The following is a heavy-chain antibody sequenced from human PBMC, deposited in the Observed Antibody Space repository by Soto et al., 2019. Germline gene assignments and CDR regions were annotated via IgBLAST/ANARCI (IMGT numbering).Heavy chain of an antibody. Sequence: PSETLSLTCAVSGGSISSGGYSWSWIRQPLGKGLEWIGYIYHSGSTYYNPSLKSRVTISVDRSKNQFSLKLSSVTAADTAVYYCARASLDRNNWFDPWGQGTLVTVSS. CDR2: IYHSGST. J-gene: IGHJ5*02. D-gene: IGHD3-22*01. V-gene: IGHV4-30-2*01. CDR3: ARASLDRNNWFDP. CDR1: GGSISSGGYS.